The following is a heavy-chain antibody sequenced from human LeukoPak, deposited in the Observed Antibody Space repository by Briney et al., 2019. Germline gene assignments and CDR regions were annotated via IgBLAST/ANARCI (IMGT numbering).Heavy chain of an antibody. V-gene: IGHV3-53*01. CDR2: IGGRGAST. D-gene: IGHD6-13*01. CDR1: GFTVSSNY. Sequence: GGSLRLSCAASGFTVSSNYMSWVRQAPGKGLEWVSGIGGRGASTHYGDAVNGRFTISRDNSKDTLYLQIHSLRVEDTAIYYCARDGKLGTSWFLDHWGQGVLVTVSS. J-gene: IGHJ4*02. CDR3: ARDGKLGTSWFLDH.